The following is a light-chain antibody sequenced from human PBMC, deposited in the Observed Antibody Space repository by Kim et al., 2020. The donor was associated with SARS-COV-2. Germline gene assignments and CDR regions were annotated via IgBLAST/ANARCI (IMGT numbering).Light chain of an antibody. V-gene: IGLV2-23*02. CDR2: EVT. Sequence: HSITISCTGTSSDVGSYNLVSWYQQHPGKAPKLMIYEVTKRPSGVSNRFSGSKSGNTASLTISGLQPEDEADYYCCSYAGSTTSVFGTGTKVTV. CDR1: SSDVGSYNL. CDR3: CSYAGSTTSV. J-gene: IGLJ1*01.